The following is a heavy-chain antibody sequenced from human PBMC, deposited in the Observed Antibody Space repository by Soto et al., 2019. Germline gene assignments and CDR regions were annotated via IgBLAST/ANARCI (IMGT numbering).Heavy chain of an antibody. J-gene: IGHJ3*02. CDR3: ARVGGYPLGAFDI. D-gene: IGHD5-12*01. Sequence: QVQLQESGPGLVKPSETLSLTCTVSGASISSYYWTWIRQPPGRGLEWIGYIYYSGSTNYNPSLKSRVTISVDTSKNQFSLKLSSVTAADTDVYYCARVGGYPLGAFDIWGQGTMVTVSS. CDR2: IYYSGST. CDR1: GASISSYY. V-gene: IGHV4-59*01.